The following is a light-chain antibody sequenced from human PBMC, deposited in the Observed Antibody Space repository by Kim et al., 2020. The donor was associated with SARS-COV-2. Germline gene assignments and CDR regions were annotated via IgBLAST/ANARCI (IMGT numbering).Light chain of an antibody. CDR1: GGHNIFG. J-gene: IGLJ3*02. CDR2: INSDGSH. CDR3: QTWGTGIRL. V-gene: IGLV4-69*01. Sequence: APVKVTAPLRGGHNIFGIAWHQQRPEKGPRCLMNINSDGSHIRGVGTPQRFSGSGSGAESYLATASLQSDDEADYYCQTWGTGIRLFGGGTKLTVL.